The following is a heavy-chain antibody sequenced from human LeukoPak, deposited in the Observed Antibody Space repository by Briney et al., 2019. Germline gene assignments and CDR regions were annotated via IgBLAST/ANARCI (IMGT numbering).Heavy chain of an antibody. D-gene: IGHD6-19*01. CDR1: GFTFSSYE. Sequence: GGSLRLSCAASGFTFSSYEMNWVRQAPGKGLEWVSYISSSGSTRYYADSVKGRFTISRDNAKNSLYLQMDSLRAEDTGVYYCARDGSGWYDYWGQGILVTVSS. J-gene: IGHJ4*02. CDR3: ARDGSGWYDY. CDR2: ISSSGSTR. V-gene: IGHV3-48*03.